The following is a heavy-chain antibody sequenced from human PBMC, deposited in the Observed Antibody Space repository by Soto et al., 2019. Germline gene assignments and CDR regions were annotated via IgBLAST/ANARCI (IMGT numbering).Heavy chain of an antibody. CDR3: ARGRTRLWFGAFPGGYGMDV. CDR1: GGTFSSYA. D-gene: IGHD3-10*01. CDR2: IIPIFGTA. V-gene: IGHV1-69*01. Sequence: QVQLVQSGAEVKKPGSSVKVSCKASGGTFSSYAISWVRQAPGQGLEWMGGIIPIFGTANYAQKFQGRVTITADESTSTAYMELSSLRSEDTAVYYCARGRTRLWFGAFPGGYGMDVWGQGTTVTVSS. J-gene: IGHJ6*02.